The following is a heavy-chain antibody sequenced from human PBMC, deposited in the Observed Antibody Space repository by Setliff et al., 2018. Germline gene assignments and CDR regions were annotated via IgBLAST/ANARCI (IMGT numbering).Heavy chain of an antibody. V-gene: IGHV3-23*01. Sequence: PGGSLRLSCAASGFTFNTYAMSWVRQPPGKGLEWVSSISDTALGIYYADSVKGRFTISRDNSENTLYLQMSSLRPDDAAMYYCARDHFRNSGGLYCWGQGTLVTVSS. CDR3: ARDHFRNSGGLYC. CDR2: ISDTALGI. D-gene: IGHD2-15*01. CDR1: GFTFNTYA. J-gene: IGHJ4*02.